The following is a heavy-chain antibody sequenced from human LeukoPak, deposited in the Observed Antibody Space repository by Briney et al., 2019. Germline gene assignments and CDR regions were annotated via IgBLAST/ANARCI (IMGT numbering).Heavy chain of an antibody. CDR1: GGSLSRYY. D-gene: IGHD2-15*01. CDR2: IYYSGSN. V-gene: IGHV4-59*01. CDR3: ARISQCSGGSCYDYYYYYMDV. Sequence: PSETLSLTCTVSGGSLSRYYWSWIRQPPGKGLGWSGYIYYSGSNNYNPSLKSRVSIAVDTSKNQFSLKLTSVTAADTAVYYCARISQCSGGSCYDYYYYYMDVWGKGTTVTVSS. J-gene: IGHJ6*03.